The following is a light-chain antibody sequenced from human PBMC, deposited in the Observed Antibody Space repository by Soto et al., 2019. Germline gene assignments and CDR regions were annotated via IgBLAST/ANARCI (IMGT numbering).Light chain of an antibody. J-gene: IGLJ1*01. CDR3: GSWDSSLSDYV. V-gene: IGLV1-51*01. Sequence: QSVLAQPPSLSAAPGQKVTIACAGSSSNIGGNSVSWYQQLPGTAPKLLIYDDDQRPSGIPDRFSGSKSGTSATLGITGFQTGDEADYYCGSWDSSLSDYVFGTGTKFTVL. CDR1: SSNIGGNS. CDR2: DDD.